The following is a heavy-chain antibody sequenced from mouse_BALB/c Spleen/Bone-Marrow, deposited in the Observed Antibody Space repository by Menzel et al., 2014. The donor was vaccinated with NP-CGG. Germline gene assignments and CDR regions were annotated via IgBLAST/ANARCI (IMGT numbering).Heavy chain of an antibody. V-gene: IGHV1-7*01. CDR1: GYTFTRYW. CDR2: INPSTGYT. Sequence: QVQLQQSGAELAKPGASVKMSCKASGYTFTRYWIHWVKPGPGQGLEWIGYINPSTGYTEYNQEFKDKATLTADKSSSTAYMQLSSLTSEDSAVYYCARGDYYGKGGAMDYWGQGTSVTVSS. D-gene: IGHD1-1*01. J-gene: IGHJ4*01. CDR3: ARGDYYGKGGAMDY.